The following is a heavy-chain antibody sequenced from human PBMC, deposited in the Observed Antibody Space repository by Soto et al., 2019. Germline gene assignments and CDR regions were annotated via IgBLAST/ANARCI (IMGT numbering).Heavy chain of an antibody. CDR1: GGSVSSGSYY. CDR3: ARVRKTPTSWGYYYYGMDV. J-gene: IGHJ6*02. D-gene: IGHD3-16*01. CDR2: IYYSGST. Sequence: SETLSLTCTVSGGSVSSGSYYWSWIRQPPGKGLEWIGYIYYSGSTNYNPSLKSRVTISVDTSKNQFPLKLSSVTAADTAVYYCARVRKTPTSWGYYYYGMDVWGQGTTVTVSS. V-gene: IGHV4-61*01.